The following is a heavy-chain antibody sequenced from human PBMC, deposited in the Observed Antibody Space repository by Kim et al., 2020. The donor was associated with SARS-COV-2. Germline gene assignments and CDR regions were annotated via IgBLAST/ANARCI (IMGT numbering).Heavy chain of an antibody. V-gene: IGHV4-59*08. J-gene: IGHJ3*02. CDR3: ARHRGQRLDAFDI. Sequence: SETLSLTCSVSGGSISSYYWSWIRQPPGKGLEWIGYIYYSGSTNYSPSLKSRVTISIDTSKNQFSLKLRSVTAADTAVYYCARHRGQRLDAFDIWAQGT. D-gene: IGHD2-21*01. CDR2: IYYSGST. CDR1: GGSISSYY.